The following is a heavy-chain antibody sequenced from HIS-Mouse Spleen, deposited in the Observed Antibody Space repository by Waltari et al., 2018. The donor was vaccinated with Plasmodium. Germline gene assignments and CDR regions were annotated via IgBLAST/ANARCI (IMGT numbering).Heavy chain of an antibody. V-gene: IGHV3-7*01. CDR1: GFPFRRYW. Sequence: EVQLVESGGGLVQPGGSLRLPCAPSGFPFRRYWMSGVRQAPGKGLEWVANIKQDGSEKYYVDAVKGRFTISRDNAKNSLYLQMNSLRAEDTAVYYCASSWYWYFDLWGRGTLVTVSS. D-gene: IGHD6-13*01. J-gene: IGHJ2*01. CDR3: ASSWYWYFDL. CDR2: IKQDGSEK.